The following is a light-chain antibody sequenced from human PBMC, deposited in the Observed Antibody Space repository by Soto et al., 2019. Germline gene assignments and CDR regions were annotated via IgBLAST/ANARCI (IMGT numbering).Light chain of an antibody. CDR1: SSDVGGYNY. J-gene: IGLJ2*01. CDR2: DVS. Sequence: QSALTQPASVSGSPGQSITISCTGTSSDVGGYNYVSWYQHHPGKAPKLVIYDVSNRPSGVSNRFSGSKSGNTASLTISGLQAEDDADYYCTSYTGSSTVVFGGGTKLTVL. CDR3: TSYTGSSTVV. V-gene: IGLV2-14*01.